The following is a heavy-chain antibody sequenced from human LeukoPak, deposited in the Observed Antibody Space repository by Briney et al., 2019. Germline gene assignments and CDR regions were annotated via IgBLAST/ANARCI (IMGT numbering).Heavy chain of an antibody. Sequence: SVKVSCKASGGTFSSYAISWVRQAPGQGLEWMGGIIPIFGTANYAQKFQGRATITADESTSTAYMELSSLRSEDTAVYYCARNRKTSRITIFGVPHAPLGFDPWGQGTLVTVSS. CDR1: GGTFSSYA. CDR3: ARNRKTSRITIFGVPHAPLGFDP. J-gene: IGHJ5*02. D-gene: IGHD3-3*01. CDR2: IIPIFGTA. V-gene: IGHV1-69*13.